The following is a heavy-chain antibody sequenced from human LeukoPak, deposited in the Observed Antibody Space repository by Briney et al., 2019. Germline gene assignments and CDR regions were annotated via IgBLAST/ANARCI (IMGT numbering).Heavy chain of an antibody. Sequence: GGSLRLSCAASGFTFSSYGMHWVRQAPGKGLEWVAVVSHDESNKYYADSVKGRFTISRDNSKSTLYLQMNNLRAEDTAVYYCAKPGTGPYCSSTSRRAFEIWGQGTMVTVSS. J-gene: IGHJ3*02. CDR2: VSHDESNK. D-gene: IGHD2-2*01. CDR3: AKPGTGPYCSSTSRRAFEI. CDR1: GFTFSSYG. V-gene: IGHV3-30*18.